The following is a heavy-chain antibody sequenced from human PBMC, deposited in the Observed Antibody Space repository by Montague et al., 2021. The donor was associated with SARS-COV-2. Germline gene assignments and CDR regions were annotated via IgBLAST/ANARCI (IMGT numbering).Heavy chain of an antibody. CDR1: GYSINSNYY. V-gene: IGHV4-38-2*02. J-gene: IGHJ4*02. CDR2: SYHSGTT. D-gene: IGHD3-10*01. CDR3: ARAPYYGPGKPYQFDY. Sequence: SETLSLTCTVSGYSINSNYYWGWIRQPPGMGLEWIGCSYHSGTTHYHPSLKSRVTISLDTSNNHFSLKVTSVTAADTAVYYCARAPYYGPGKPYQFDYWGRGTLVTVSS.